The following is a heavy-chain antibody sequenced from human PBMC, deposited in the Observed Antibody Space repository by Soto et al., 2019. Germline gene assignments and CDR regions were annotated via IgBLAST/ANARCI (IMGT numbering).Heavy chain of an antibody. Sequence: GGSLRLSCAASGFTFSSYAMSWVRQAPGKGLEWVSAISGSGGSTYYADSVKGQFTISRDNSKNTLYLQMNSMRAEDTAFYYCARDEDPVTTEPYNWFDPWGQGTLVTVS. D-gene: IGHD4-17*01. CDR3: ARDEDPVTTEPYNWFDP. V-gene: IGHV3-23*01. CDR2: ISGSGGST. CDR1: GFTFSSYA. J-gene: IGHJ5*02.